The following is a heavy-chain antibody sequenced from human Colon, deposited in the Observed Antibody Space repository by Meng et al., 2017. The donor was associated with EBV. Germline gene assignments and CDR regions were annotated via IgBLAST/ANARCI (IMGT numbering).Heavy chain of an antibody. V-gene: IGHV4-31*02. CDR3: ARGPSRWLQFSFDY. Sequence: QVHTTGSGPGLVKPSQTLSLPSTVPGGSISSGGYYWCWIRQHPGKGLEWIGYIYYSGSTYYNPSLKSRVTISIDTSKNQFSLKLSSVTAADTAVYYCARGPSRWLQFSFDYWGQGTLVTVSS. CDR1: GGSISSGGYY. D-gene: IGHD5-24*01. J-gene: IGHJ4*02. CDR2: IYYSGST.